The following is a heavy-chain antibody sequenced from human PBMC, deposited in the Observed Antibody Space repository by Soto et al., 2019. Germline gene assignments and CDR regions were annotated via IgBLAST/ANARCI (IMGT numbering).Heavy chain of an antibody. CDR2: IYYSGST. Sequence: SETLSLTCTVSGGSISSSGYYWGWIRQPPGKGLEWIGSIYYSGSTYYNPSLKSRVTISVDTSKNQFSLKLSSVTAADTAVYYCATNPLAIFGVVSWRGETDVWGQGTTVTVSS. J-gene: IGHJ6*02. CDR3: ATNPLAIFGVVSWRGETDV. D-gene: IGHD3-3*01. CDR1: GGSISSSGYY. V-gene: IGHV4-39*01.